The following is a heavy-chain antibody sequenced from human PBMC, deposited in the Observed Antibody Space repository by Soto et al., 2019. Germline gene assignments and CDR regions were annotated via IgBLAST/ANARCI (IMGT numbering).Heavy chain of an antibody. J-gene: IGHJ4*02. V-gene: IGHV4-31*03. CDR3: AREADYYDSSGYYQYYFDY. Sequence: PSETLSLTCTVSGGSISSGGYYWSWIRQHPGKGLEWIGYIYYSGSTYYNPSLKSRVTISVDTSKNQFSLKLSSVTAEDTAVYYCAREADYYDSSGYYQYYFDYWGQGTLVTVSS. CDR1: GGSISSGGYY. CDR2: IYYSGST. D-gene: IGHD3-22*01.